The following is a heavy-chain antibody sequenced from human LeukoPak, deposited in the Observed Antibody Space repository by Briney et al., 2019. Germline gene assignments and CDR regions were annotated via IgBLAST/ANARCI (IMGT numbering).Heavy chain of an antibody. D-gene: IGHD3-22*01. J-gene: IGHJ4*02. CDR2: LSGSGGTT. CDR1: GFTFDRYT. Sequence: HPGGSLRLSCATSGFTFDRYTIHWVRQAPGKGLEWVSALSGSGGTTYYADSVKGRFTISRDNSKNTLYLQMNSLRAEDTAVYYCAKVPTYYYDSRGRPYFDYWGQGTLVTVSS. CDR3: AKVPTYYYDSRGRPYFDY. V-gene: IGHV3-23*01.